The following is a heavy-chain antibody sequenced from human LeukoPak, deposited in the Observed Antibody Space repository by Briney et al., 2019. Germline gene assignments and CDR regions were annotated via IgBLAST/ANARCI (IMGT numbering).Heavy chain of an antibody. Sequence: GGSLRLSCAASGFTFSSYGMHWVRQAPGKGLEWVAFIRYDGSNEYYADSVKGRFTISRENSRNTLYLQLNSLRAEDTAAYSCLVGGPATDWFDPWGQGTLVTVSS. D-gene: IGHD4-23*01. CDR2: IRYDGSNE. CDR3: LVGGPATDWFDP. J-gene: IGHJ5*02. CDR1: GFTFSSYG. V-gene: IGHV3-30*02.